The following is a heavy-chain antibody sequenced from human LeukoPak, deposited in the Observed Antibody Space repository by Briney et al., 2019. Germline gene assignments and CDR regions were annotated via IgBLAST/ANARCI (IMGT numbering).Heavy chain of an antibody. CDR3: ARNGGYTLGPLFYMDV. Sequence: PGGSLRLSCAASGFTFSSYGMHWVRQAPGKGPEWVSFITYDGSDKYNADSVKGRITISRDNSKNTLELHMNSLRAEDMAVYYCARNGGYTLGPLFYMDVWGKGTTVTISS. CDR1: GFTFSSYG. CDR2: ITYDGSDK. D-gene: IGHD5-24*01. J-gene: IGHJ6*03. V-gene: IGHV3-30*19.